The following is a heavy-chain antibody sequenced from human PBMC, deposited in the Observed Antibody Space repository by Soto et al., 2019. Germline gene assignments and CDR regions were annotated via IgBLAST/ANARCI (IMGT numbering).Heavy chain of an antibody. J-gene: IGHJ4*02. CDR2: IYYSGST. CDR3: ASRDPGTSVDY. Sequence: KTSETLSLTCTVSGGSISSGGYYWSWIRQHPGKGLEWIGYIYYSGSTNYNPSLKSRVTISLDKSENQFSLKVTSLTAADTAVYYCASRDPGTSVDYWGQGTLVTVSS. V-gene: IGHV4-31*09. CDR1: GGSISSGGYY. D-gene: IGHD1-7*01.